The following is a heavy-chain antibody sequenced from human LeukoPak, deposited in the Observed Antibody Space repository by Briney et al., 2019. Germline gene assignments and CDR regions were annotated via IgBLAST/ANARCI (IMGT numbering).Heavy chain of an antibody. D-gene: IGHD4-17*01. Sequence: GSLRLSCAVSGFTFSSYWMSWFRQAPGKGLEWVANINQDESQKFSVDSVKGRFTISRDNAKNSLSLQMNSLRVEDTAVYYCARDWFDGDYDRFDYWGQGTLVTVSS. CDR3: ARDWFDGDYDRFDY. CDR2: INQDESQK. CDR1: GFTFSSYW. J-gene: IGHJ4*02. V-gene: IGHV3-7*03.